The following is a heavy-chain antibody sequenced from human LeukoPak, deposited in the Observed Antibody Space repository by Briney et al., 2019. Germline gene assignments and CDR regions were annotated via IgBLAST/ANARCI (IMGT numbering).Heavy chain of an antibody. CDR3: AKVFQWRPYYYMDV. CDR1: GFTFSSYA. J-gene: IGHJ6*03. D-gene: IGHD6-19*01. V-gene: IGHV3-23*01. Sequence: GGSLSLSCAASGFTFSSYAMSWVRQAPGKGLEWVSAISGSGGSTYYADSVKGRFTISRDNSKNTLYLQMNSLRAEDTAVYYCAKVFQWRPYYYMDVWGKGTTVTVSS. CDR2: ISGSGGST.